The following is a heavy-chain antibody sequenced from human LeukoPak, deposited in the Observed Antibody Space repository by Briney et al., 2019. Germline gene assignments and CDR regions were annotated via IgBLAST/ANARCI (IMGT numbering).Heavy chain of an antibody. Sequence: SETLSLTCTVSGGSISSSSYYWGWIRQPPGKGLEWIGSIYYSGSTYYNPSLKSRVTISVDTSKNQFSLKLSSVTAADTAVYYCARLLYYYDSSGLYLVAKGYYFDYWGQGTLVTVSS. CDR3: ARLLYYYDSSGLYLVAKGYYFDY. CDR1: GGSISSSSYY. V-gene: IGHV4-39*01. D-gene: IGHD3-22*01. CDR2: IYYSGST. J-gene: IGHJ4*02.